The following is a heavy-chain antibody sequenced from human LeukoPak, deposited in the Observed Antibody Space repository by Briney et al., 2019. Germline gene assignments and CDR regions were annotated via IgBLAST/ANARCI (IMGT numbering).Heavy chain of an antibody. V-gene: IGHV4-34*01. CDR2: INHSGST. Sequence: PSETLSLTCAVYGGSFSGYYWSWIRQPPGKGLEWIGEINHSGSTNYNPSLKSRVTISVDTSKNQFSLKLSSVTAADTAVYYCARGNIGPYYFDYWGQGTLVTVSS. CDR1: GGSFSGYY. CDR3: ARGNIGPYYFDY. D-gene: IGHD2/OR15-2a*01. J-gene: IGHJ4*02.